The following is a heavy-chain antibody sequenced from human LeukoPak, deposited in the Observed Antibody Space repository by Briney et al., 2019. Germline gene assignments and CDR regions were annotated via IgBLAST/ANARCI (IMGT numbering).Heavy chain of an antibody. D-gene: IGHD3-10*01. J-gene: IGHJ4*02. CDR2: IYYSGST. V-gene: IGHV4-59*12. CDR1: GGSISSYY. Sequence: SETLSLTCTVSGGSISSYYWSWIRQPPGKGLERIGYIYYSGSTNYNPSLKSRVTTSVDTSKNQFSLKLSSVTAADTAVYYCASPGWFGDRSLDYWGQGTLVTVSS. CDR3: ASPGWFGDRSLDY.